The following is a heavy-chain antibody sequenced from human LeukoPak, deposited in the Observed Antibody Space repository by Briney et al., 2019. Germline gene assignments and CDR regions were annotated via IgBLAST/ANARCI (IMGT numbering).Heavy chain of an antibody. CDR2: INPNSGGT. V-gene: IGHV1-2*02. CDR3: ARDSFGGYTYGD. D-gene: IGHD5-18*01. CDR1: GYTFTDYY. J-gene: IGHJ1*01. Sequence: GASVKVSCKASGYTFTDYYMHWVRQAPGQGLEWMGWINPNSGGTNYAQKFQGGVTMTRDTSISTAYMELSRLRSDDTAVYYCARDSFGGYTYGDWGQGTLVTVSS.